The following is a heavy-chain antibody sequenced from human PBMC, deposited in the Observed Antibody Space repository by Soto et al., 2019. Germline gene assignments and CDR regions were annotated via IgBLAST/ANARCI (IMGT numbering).Heavy chain of an antibody. CDR3: ASYYYDILTGYYWFDP. J-gene: IGHJ5*02. Sequence: QVQLQESGPGLVKPSQTLSLTCTVSGGSISSGDYYWSWIRQPPGKGLEWIGYIYYSGSTYYNPSLKSRVTISVDTSKNHFSLQLSSVTAADTAVYYCASYYYDILTGYYWFDPWGQGTLVTVSS. D-gene: IGHD3-9*01. CDR2: IYYSGST. V-gene: IGHV4-30-4*01. CDR1: GGSISSGDYY.